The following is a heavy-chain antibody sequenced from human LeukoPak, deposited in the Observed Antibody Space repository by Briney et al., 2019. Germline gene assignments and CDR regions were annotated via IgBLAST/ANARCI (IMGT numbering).Heavy chain of an antibody. CDR1: GGSISSYC. D-gene: IGHD5-24*01. CDR3: ARLGAWGDGYNWYYFDY. J-gene: IGHJ4*02. CDR2: IYYSGST. V-gene: IGHV4-59*08. Sequence: SETLSLTCTVSGGSISSYCWSWIRQPPGKGLEWIGYIYYSGSTNYNPSLKSRVTISVDTSKNQFSLKLSSVTAADTAVYYCARLGAWGDGYNWYYFDYWGQGTLVTVPS.